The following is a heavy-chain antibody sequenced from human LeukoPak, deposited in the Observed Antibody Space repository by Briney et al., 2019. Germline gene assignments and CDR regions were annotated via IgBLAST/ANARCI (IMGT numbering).Heavy chain of an antibody. J-gene: IGHJ6*02. CDR2: ISYEGSDK. CDR3: AKEASPYTSRGLDV. D-gene: IGHD6-13*01. Sequence: GWSLRLSCAASGFSFNNYGMHWVRQAPGKGLGWVAVISYEGSDKYYADSVQGRFTISRDNSKNTLYVQMNSLRAEDTAVYYCAKEASPYTSRGLDVWGQGTTVTVSS. CDR1: GFSFNNYG. V-gene: IGHV3-30*18.